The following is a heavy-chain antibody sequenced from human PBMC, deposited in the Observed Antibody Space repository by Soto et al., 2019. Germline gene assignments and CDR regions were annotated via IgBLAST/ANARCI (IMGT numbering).Heavy chain of an antibody. CDR1: GDSVSKYY. V-gene: IGHV4-4*07. CDR3: ARGPAYGDYAALDT. CDR2: IYTTRSP. J-gene: IGHJ5*02. Sequence: SETLSLTCTVSGDSVSKYYWNWIRQPAGKGLEWIGRIYTTRSPNYNPSLKSRVTMSVDTSKNQFSLKLNLSSVTAADTAVYYCARGPAYGDYAALDTWGQGTLVSDSS. D-gene: IGHD4-17*01.